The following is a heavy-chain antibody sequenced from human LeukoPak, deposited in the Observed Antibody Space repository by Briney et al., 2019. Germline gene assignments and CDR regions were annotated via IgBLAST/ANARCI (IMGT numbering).Heavy chain of an antibody. D-gene: IGHD3-10*01. CDR3: AGDYYGSGSFDY. V-gene: IGHV4-61*02. Sequence: SETLSLTCTVSGGSISSGSYYWSWIRQPAGKGLEWIGRIYTSGSTNYNPSLKSRVTISVDTSKNQLSLKLSSVTAADTAVYYCAGDYYGSGSFDYWGQGTLVTVSS. CDR2: IYTSGST. CDR1: GGSISSGSYY. J-gene: IGHJ4*02.